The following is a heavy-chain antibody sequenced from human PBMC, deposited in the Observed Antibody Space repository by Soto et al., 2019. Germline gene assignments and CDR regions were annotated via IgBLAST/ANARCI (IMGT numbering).Heavy chain of an antibody. CDR2: IYDNGGA. Sequence: QVQLQESGPGLVKPSQTLSLTCTVSGDSISSGGYYWSWIRQHPGKGLEWIGYIYDNGGAYYSPSLKGRVVISVDRSENQFSLRLSSVTAAVTAVYYCARVKGGTTRRAFDSWGQGTLVTVSS. D-gene: IGHD1-7*01. CDR3: ARVKGGTTRRAFDS. J-gene: IGHJ4*02. V-gene: IGHV4-31*03. CDR1: GDSISSGGYY.